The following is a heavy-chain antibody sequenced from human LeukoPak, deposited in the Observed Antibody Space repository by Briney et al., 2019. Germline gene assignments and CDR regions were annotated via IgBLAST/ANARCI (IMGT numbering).Heavy chain of an antibody. J-gene: IGHJ4*02. CDR1: GGSISSYY. Sequence: SETLSLTCTVSGGSISSYYWSWIRQPPGKGLEWIGYIYYSGSTNYNPSLKSRVTISVDTSKNQFSLKLSSVTAADTAVYYCARVYYYGSGSYYNTGFFDYWGQGTLVTVPS. D-gene: IGHD3-10*01. CDR2: IYYSGST. V-gene: IGHV4-59*01. CDR3: ARVYYYGSGSYYNTGFFDY.